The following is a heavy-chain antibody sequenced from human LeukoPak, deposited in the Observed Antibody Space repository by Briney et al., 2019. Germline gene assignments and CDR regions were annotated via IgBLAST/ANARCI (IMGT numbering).Heavy chain of an antibody. J-gene: IGHJ3*02. D-gene: IGHD3-22*01. V-gene: IGHV3-23*01. CDR3: AKDLWEDSNDSSGYFYNAFDI. Sequence: GGSLRLSCAASGFTFSSYTMNWARQAPGKGLEWVSIISGSGGSTYYADSVKGRLTSSRDNSKNTLYLQMNSLRAEDTAVYYCAKDLWEDSNDSSGYFYNAFDIWGQGTMVTVSS. CDR1: GFTFSSYT. CDR2: ISGSGGST.